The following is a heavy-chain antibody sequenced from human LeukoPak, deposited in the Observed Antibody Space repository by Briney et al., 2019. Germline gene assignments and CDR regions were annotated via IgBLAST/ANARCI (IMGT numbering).Heavy chain of an antibody. CDR1: GYTFTSYD. J-gene: IGHJ5*01. CDR3: ARVADTAMVRRGLFDS. Sequence: GASVKVSCKASGYTFTSYDINWVRQATGQGLEWMGWMNPNSGNTGYAQKFQGRVTITRNTSISTAYMELSSLRSEDTAVYYCARVADTAMVRRGLFDSWGQGALVTVSS. CDR2: MNPNSGNT. V-gene: IGHV1-8*03. D-gene: IGHD5-18*01.